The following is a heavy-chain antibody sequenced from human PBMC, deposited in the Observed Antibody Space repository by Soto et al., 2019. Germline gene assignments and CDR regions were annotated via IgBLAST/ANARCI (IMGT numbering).Heavy chain of an antibody. J-gene: IGHJ4*02. CDR1: GGSISSSNW. D-gene: IGHD3-3*01. CDR3: SSLPRYDLRSGYQY. V-gene: IGHV4-4*02. Sequence: PSETLSLTCAVSGGSISSSNWWSWVRQPPGKGLELIGEIYHSGSTNYNPSLKSRVTISVDKSKNQFSLKLSSVPAADTAVYYCSSLPRYDLRSGYQYWGQGTLVTLSS. CDR2: IYHSGST.